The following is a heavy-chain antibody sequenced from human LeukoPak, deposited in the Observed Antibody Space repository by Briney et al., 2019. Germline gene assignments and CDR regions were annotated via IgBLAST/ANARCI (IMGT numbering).Heavy chain of an antibody. V-gene: IGHV3-21*01. CDR2: ISSSSSYI. CDR1: GFTLSSYS. J-gene: IGHJ3*02. Sequence: PGGSLRLSCAASGFTLSSYSMNWVRQAPGKGLEWVSSISSSSSYIYYADSVKGRFTISRDNAKNSLYLQMNSLRAEDTAVYYCARDRIHAFDIWGQGTMVTVSS. CDR3: ARDRIHAFDI.